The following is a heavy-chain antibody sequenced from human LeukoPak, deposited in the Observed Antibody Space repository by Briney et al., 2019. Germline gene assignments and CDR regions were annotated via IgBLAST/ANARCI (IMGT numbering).Heavy chain of an antibody. Sequence: SETLSLTCAVYGGSFSGYYWSWVRQPPGKGGEWMGEINHIGSTNYNPSLKSRVTISLATSKNQFSLKLSSVTAADTAVYYCARDADAAGYRKTRKGYCSSTSCYAAPTHIFDYWGQGTLVTVSS. V-gene: IGHV4-34*01. D-gene: IGHD2-2*01. CDR2: INHIGST. CDR3: ARDADAAGYRKTRKGYCSSTSCYAAPTHIFDY. J-gene: IGHJ4*02. CDR1: GGSFSGYY.